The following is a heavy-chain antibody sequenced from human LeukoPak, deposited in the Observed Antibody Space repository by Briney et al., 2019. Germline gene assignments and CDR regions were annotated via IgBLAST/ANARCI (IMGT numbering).Heavy chain of an antibody. J-gene: IGHJ2*01. CDR2: IIPIFGTA. V-gene: IGHV1-69*05. D-gene: IGHD2-2*01. CDR1: GGTFSSYA. Sequence: SVKVSCKASGGTFSSYAISWVRQAPGQGLEWMGGIIPIFGTANYALKFQGRVTITTDESTSTAYMELSSLRSEDTAVYYCARVIRGVPGSRKWYFDLWGRGTQVTVSS. CDR3: ARVIRGVPGSRKWYFDL.